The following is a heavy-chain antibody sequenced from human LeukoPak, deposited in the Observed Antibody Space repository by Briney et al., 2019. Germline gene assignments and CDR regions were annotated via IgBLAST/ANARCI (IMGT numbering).Heavy chain of an antibody. Sequence: PSETLSLTCTVSGGSISSGTFYWSWIRQPAGMGLEWIGRIFTSGRTDYNPSLKSRVTISVDTSKNQFSLKLSSVTAADTAVYYCAREHRSYDILTGLKDYYYYYYMDVWGKGTTVTVSS. D-gene: IGHD3-9*01. CDR1: GGSISSGTFY. J-gene: IGHJ6*03. V-gene: IGHV4-61*02. CDR3: AREHRSYDILTGLKDYYYYYYMDV. CDR2: IFTSGRT.